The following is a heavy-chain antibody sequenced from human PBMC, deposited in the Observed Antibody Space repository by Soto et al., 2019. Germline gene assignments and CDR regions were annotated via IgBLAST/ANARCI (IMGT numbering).Heavy chain of an antibody. CDR1: GFSFRNYA. Sequence: GGSLRLSCAASGFSFRNYAMSWIRQAPGKGLEWISTLTGSSSNTYYADSVKGRFAISRDNSRNTLYLQMHSLTAEDTAVYYCANGRATYGLLTHDYWGQGTLVTVSS. V-gene: IGHV3-23*01. D-gene: IGHD3-9*01. J-gene: IGHJ4*02. CDR3: ANGRATYGLLTHDY. CDR2: LTGSSSNT.